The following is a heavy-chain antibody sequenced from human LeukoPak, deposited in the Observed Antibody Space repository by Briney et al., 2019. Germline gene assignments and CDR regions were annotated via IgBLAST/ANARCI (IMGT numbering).Heavy chain of an antibody. CDR3: ARAVDYDFWSGYYQATAGSYYFDY. J-gene: IGHJ4*02. V-gene: IGHV3-7*01. CDR1: GFTFSSYW. D-gene: IGHD3-3*01. Sequence: GGSLRLSCAASGFTFSSYWMSWVRQAPGKGLEWVANIKQDGSEKYYVDSVKGRFTISRDNAKNSLHLQMNSLRAEDTAVYYCARAVDYDFWSGYYQATAGSYYFDYWGQGTLVTVSS. CDR2: IKQDGSEK.